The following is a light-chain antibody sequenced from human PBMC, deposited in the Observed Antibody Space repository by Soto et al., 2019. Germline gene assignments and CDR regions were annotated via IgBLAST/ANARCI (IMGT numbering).Light chain of an antibody. J-gene: IGKJ1*01. V-gene: IGKV3-20*01. CDR2: DAS. Sequence: IVLTQSPGTLSLSPGERGALSCRASQSVSSNYVAWYQQRPGQAPRLLIHDASSRATGISDRFTGSGSGTDFTLTITTLEPEDFAVYYCQQYGSSPRTFGLGTKVDIK. CDR1: QSVSSNY. CDR3: QQYGSSPRT.